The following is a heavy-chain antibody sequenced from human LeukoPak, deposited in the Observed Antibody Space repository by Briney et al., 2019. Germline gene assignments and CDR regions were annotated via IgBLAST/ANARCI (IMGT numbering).Heavy chain of an antibody. D-gene: IGHD4-11*01. Sequence: PGGSLRLSCAASGFSFISYGMHWVRQAPGKGLEWVGVISDDGRRKDYADSVKGRFTISRDNSKDTLYLQTNSLRAEDTAVYYCAKRPSDYSDYVSYFDYWGQGTLVTVSS. CDR2: ISDDGRRK. CDR3: AKRPSDYSDYVSYFDY. V-gene: IGHV3-30*18. CDR1: GFSFISYG. J-gene: IGHJ4*02.